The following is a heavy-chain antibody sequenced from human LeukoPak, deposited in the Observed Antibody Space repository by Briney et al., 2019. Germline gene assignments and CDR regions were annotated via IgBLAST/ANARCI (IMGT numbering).Heavy chain of an antibody. Sequence: PGGSLRLSCAASGFTFSSYGMHWVRKAPGKGLEWVAVISYDGSNKYYADSVKGRFTISRDNSKNTLYLQMNSLRAEDTAVYYCASDYGDIDYYYYGMDVWGKGTTVTVSS. V-gene: IGHV3-30*03. CDR2: ISYDGSNK. CDR1: GFTFSSYG. D-gene: IGHD4-17*01. J-gene: IGHJ6*04. CDR3: ASDYGDIDYYYYGMDV.